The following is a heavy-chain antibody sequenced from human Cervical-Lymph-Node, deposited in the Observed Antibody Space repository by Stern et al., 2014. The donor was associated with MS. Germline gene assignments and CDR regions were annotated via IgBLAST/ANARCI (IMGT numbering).Heavy chain of an antibody. Sequence: DQLVESGGGVVQPGRSLRLSCAASGFIFSNYAMHWVRQAPGKGLDWVAFVSNEGSKQFYADSVKGRFTISRDNANNTLYLQMNSIRPEDTAVYYCGRDTCRGGGCYFRYWGQGILITVSS. J-gene: IGHJ4*02. V-gene: IGHV3-30-3*01. CDR3: GRDTCRGGGCYFRY. CDR1: GFIFSNYA. D-gene: IGHD2-15*01. CDR2: VSNEGSKQ.